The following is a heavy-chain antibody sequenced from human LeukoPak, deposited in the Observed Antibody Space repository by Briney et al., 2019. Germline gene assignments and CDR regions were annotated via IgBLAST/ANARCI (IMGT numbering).Heavy chain of an antibody. CDR2: ISSSGSTI. CDR1: GFIFSDYY. V-gene: IGHV3-11*01. D-gene: IGHD3-22*01. CDR3: ATHMGSYYDSRPDAFDI. J-gene: IGHJ3*02. Sequence: PGGSLRLSCAASGFIFSDYYMSWIRQAPGKGLEWVSYISSSGSTIYYADSVKGRFTISRDNAKNSLYLQMNSLRAEDTAVYYCATHMGSYYDSRPDAFDIWGQGTMVTVSS.